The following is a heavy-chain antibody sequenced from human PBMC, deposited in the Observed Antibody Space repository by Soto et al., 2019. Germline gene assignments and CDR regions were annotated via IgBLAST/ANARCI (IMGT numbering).Heavy chain of an antibody. CDR3: ARTLDYGHMDV. D-gene: IGHD3-16*01. J-gene: IGHJ6*03. Sequence: SETLSLTCTVSGDSVRNQYWSWIRRPPGRELEWIGYIYRSGSTKYNPSLKSRHTISVDTSKNQFSLKLSSVTAADTAVYYCARTLDYGHMDVWGKGTTVTVSS. CDR2: IYRSGST. CDR1: GDSVRNQY. V-gene: IGHV4-4*09.